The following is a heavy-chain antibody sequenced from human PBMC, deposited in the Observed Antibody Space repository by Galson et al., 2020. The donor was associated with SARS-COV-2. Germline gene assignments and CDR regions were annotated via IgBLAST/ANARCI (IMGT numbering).Heavy chain of an antibody. Sequence: GGSLRLSCAASGFTFDDYAMHWVRQAPGKGLEWVSGISWNSGSIGYADSVKGRFTISRDNAKNSLYLQMNSLRAEDTALYYCALLWTGSTYYYYYMDVWGKGTTVTVSS. V-gene: IGHV3-9*01. CDR2: ISWNSGSI. CDR3: ALLWTGSTYYYYYMDV. CDR1: GFTFDDYA. D-gene: IGHD2-15*01. J-gene: IGHJ6*03.